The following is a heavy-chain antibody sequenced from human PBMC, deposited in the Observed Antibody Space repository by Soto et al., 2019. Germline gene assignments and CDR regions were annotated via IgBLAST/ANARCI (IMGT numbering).Heavy chain of an antibody. Sequence: SETLSLTCTVSGGSISSSSYYWGWIRQPPGKGLEWIGSIYYSGSTYYNPSLKSRVTISVDTSKNQFSLRLASVTAADTAVYYCARLNKPGWFDPWGQGTLVTFSS. J-gene: IGHJ5*02. CDR2: IYYSGST. CDR3: ARLNKPGWFDP. CDR1: GGSISSSSYY. V-gene: IGHV4-39*01.